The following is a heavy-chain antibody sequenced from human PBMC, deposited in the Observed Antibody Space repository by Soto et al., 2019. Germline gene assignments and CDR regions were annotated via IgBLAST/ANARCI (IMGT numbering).Heavy chain of an antibody. J-gene: IGHJ4*02. Sequence: EVQLVESGGGLVQPGGSLRLSCAASGFTFSTFWMSWVRQAPGKGLEWVANIKQDGSEEVYVDSVKGRFTISRDNAQNSLYLKMNSLRADDTALYYCVKAGVDYWGQGTLVTVSS. CDR1: GFTFSTFW. V-gene: IGHV3-7*01. CDR2: IKQDGSEE. CDR3: VKAGVDY.